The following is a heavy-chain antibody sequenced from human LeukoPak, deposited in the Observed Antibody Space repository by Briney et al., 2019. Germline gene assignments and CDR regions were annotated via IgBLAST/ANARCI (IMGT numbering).Heavy chain of an antibody. CDR2: IKSDGSST. CDR1: GFTFSSYW. J-gene: IGHJ4*02. D-gene: IGHD5-12*01. CDR3: TTLYGGSLDY. Sequence: GGSLRLSCAASGFTFSSYWMCWVRQAPGKGLVWVSRIKSDGSSTSYADSVKGRFTISRDNAKNTLYLQMNSLRAEDTAVYYCTTLYGGSLDYWGQGTLVTVSS. V-gene: IGHV3-74*01.